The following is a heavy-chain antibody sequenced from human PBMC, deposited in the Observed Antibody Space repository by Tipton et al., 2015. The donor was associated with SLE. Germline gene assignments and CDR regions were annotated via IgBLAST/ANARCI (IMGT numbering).Heavy chain of an antibody. CDR2: IIPIVGIA. J-gene: IGHJ5*02. D-gene: IGHD3-22*01. Sequence: QVQLVQSGAEVKKPGSSVKVSCKASGGTFSNSAISWVRQAPGQGLEWMGRIIPIVGIANYAQKFEARVTITADRSTNTAYMELSSLRSEDTAVYYCARGATHYLESSDYQHWFDPWGQGTLVTVSS. CDR3: ARGATHYLESSDYQHWFDP. CDR1: GGTFSNSA. V-gene: IGHV1-69*09.